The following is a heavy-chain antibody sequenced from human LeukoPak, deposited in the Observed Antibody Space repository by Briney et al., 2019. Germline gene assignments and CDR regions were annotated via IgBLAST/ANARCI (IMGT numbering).Heavy chain of an antibody. V-gene: IGHV4-34*01. Sequence: PSETLSLTCAVYGGSFSGYYWSWIRQPPGKGLEWIGEINHSGSTNYNPSLKSRVTISVDTSKNQFSLKLSSVTAADTAVYYCARSPRLRYFDWLLFKSAYYFDYWGQGTLVTVSS. J-gene: IGHJ4*02. CDR3: ARSPRLRYFDWLLFKSAYYFDY. CDR2: INHSGST. CDR1: GGSFSGYY. D-gene: IGHD3-9*01.